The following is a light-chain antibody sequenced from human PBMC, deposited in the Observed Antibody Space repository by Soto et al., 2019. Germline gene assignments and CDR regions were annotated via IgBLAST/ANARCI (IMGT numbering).Light chain of an antibody. Sequence: DIQMTQSPSTLSASVGDRVTITCRASQNINTWLAWYQQKPGKAPKLLIPDASSLQSGVPSRFRGSTSGTEFTLTISSLQPDDFATYYCQQYNSYSRSFGGGTKVEIK. V-gene: IGKV1-5*01. CDR2: DAS. CDR1: QNINTW. J-gene: IGKJ4*01. CDR3: QQYNSYSRS.